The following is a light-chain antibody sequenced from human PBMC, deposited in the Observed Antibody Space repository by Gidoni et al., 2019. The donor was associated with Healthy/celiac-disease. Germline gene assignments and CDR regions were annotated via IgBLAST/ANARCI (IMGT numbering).Light chain of an antibody. CDR3: QQYDNLPLT. V-gene: IGKV1-33*01. CDR2: EAS. Sequence: IQMTQSPSSLYASVGDRVTINCQASQDISNYLNWYQQKPGKAPKLLIYEASNLETGVPSRFSGSGSGTDFTFTISSLQPEDIATYYCQQYDNLPLTFGGGTKVEIK. CDR1: QDISNY. J-gene: IGKJ4*01.